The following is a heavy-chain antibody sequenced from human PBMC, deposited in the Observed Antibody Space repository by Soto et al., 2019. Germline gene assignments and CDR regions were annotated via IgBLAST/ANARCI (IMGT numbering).Heavy chain of an antibody. V-gene: IGHV1-69*08. CDR2: IIPILGIA. D-gene: IGHD2-15*01. J-gene: IGHJ1*01. CDR3: ARDRYCSGGSCYSAEYFQH. CDR1: GGTFSSYT. Sequence: QVPLVQSGAEVKKPGSSVKVSCKASGGTFSSYTISWVRQAPGQGLEWMGRIIPILGIANCAQKFQGRVTITADKSTSTAYMELSSLRSEDTAVYYCARDRYCSGGSCYSAEYFQHWGQGTLVTVSS.